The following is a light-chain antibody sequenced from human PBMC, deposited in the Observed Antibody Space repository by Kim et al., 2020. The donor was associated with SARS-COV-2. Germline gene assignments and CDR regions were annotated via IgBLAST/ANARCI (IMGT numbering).Light chain of an antibody. CDR3: QQYGSSRGT. CDR1: QSVARNY. V-gene: IGKV3-20*01. Sequence: LSPGQRATLSCRASQSVARNYFAWYQQKPGQAPRLLIYGVSIRATGIPDRFSGSGSGTDFTLTISRLEPDDVAVYYCQQYGSSRGTFGQGTKLEI. CDR2: GVS. J-gene: IGKJ2*01.